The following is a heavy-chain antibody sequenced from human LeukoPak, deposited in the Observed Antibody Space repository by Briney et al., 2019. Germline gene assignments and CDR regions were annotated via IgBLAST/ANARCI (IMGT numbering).Heavy chain of an antibody. CDR2: INHSGST. V-gene: IGHV4-34*01. CDR1: GGSFSGYY. J-gene: IGHJ5*02. D-gene: IGHD2-2*02. CDR3: ARGHCSSTSCYRMDGRYNWFDP. Sequence: SETLPLTCAVYGGSFSGYYWSWIRQPPGKGLEWIGEINHSGSTNYNPSLKSRVTISVDTSKNQFSLKLSSVTAADTAVYYCARGHCSSTSCYRMDGRYNWFDPWGQGTLVTVSS.